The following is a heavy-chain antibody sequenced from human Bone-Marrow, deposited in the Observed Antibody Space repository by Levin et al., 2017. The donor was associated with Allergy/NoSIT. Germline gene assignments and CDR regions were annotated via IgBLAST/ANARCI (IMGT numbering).Heavy chain of an antibody. V-gene: IGHV4-59*01. D-gene: IGHD7-27*01. CDR1: GGSISSYY. Sequence: GSLRLSCTVSGGSISSYYWSWIRQPPGKTLEWIGYVYNSGSTSYNPSLKSRVTLSIDTSKNQFSLRLSSVTATDTAVYYCARIWGLFDYWGQGTLVTVSS. CDR3: ARIWGLFDY. CDR2: VYNSGST. J-gene: IGHJ4*02.